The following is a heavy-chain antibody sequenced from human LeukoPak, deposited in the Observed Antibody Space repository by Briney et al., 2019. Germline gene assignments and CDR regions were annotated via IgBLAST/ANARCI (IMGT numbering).Heavy chain of an antibody. D-gene: IGHD3-22*01. CDR3: ASLPYYYDSSERYYYYMDV. CDR2: IYSGGST. CDR1: GFTLSSNY. Sequence: PGGSLRLSCAASGFTLSSNYMSSVPQAPGNGLESVSVIYSGGSTYYADSVKGRFTISRDNSKNTLYLQMNSLRAEDTAVYYCASLPYYYDSSERYYYYMDVWGKGTTVTISS. V-gene: IGHV3-66*01. J-gene: IGHJ6*03.